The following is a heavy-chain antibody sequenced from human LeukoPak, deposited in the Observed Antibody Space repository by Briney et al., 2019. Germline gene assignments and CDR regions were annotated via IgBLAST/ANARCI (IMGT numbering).Heavy chain of an antibody. CDR3: TKRVKYGGTWDHFAD. CDR2: VNADGGNT. CDR1: GLTFDNYR. D-gene: IGHD1-26*01. J-gene: IGHJ4*02. V-gene: IGHV3-23*01. Sequence: PAGGSLRLSCAASGLTFDNYRMSWVRQAPGKGLEWVSTVNADGGNTYYADSVKGRFTISRDNSKSTLILQMNSLRVEDTALYYCTKRVKYGGTWDHFADWGQGTLVTVSS.